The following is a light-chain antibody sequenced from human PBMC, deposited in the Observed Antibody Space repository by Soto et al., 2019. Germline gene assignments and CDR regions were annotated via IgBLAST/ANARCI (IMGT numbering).Light chain of an antibody. CDR1: QNINRW. CDR3: QQYYSYPPWT. CDR2: AAS. V-gene: IGKV1-5*01. J-gene: IGKJ1*01. Sequence: DIRMTQSPSTLSASVGDRVTITCRASQNINRWLAWYQQKPGRAPKLLIYAASTLQSGVPSRFSGSGSGTDFTLTISCLQSEDFATYYCQQYYSYPPWTFGQGTKVDIK.